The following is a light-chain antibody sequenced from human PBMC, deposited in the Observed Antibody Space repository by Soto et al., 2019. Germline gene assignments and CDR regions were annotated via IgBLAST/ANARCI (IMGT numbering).Light chain of an antibody. Sequence: IVITQSPPTLSVSPGERATLSCRASQSVSSNLAWYQQKPGQAPRLLIYDASNRVTGIPARFSGSGSGTDFTLTISSLQSEDFAVYYCQQYNNWPLTFGGGTKVDIK. CDR2: DAS. CDR1: QSVSSN. CDR3: QQYNNWPLT. J-gene: IGKJ4*01. V-gene: IGKV3D-15*01.